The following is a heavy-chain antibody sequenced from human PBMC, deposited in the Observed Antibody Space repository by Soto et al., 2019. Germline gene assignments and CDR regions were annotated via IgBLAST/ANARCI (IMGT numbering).Heavy chain of an antibody. J-gene: IGHJ5*02. CDR3: ARTGKFYYYDTTGLPFDP. CDR2: ICHLGRT. Sequence: PSETLSLTCAVSGGSISSTRWWSWVRLSPGKGLEWIGEICHLGRTNYNPSLKSRVTLSIDKSNNQFSLTLTSVTAADTAVYFCARTGKFYYYDTTGLPFDPWGPGILVTVSS. D-gene: IGHD3-22*01. V-gene: IGHV4-4*02. CDR1: GGSISSTRW.